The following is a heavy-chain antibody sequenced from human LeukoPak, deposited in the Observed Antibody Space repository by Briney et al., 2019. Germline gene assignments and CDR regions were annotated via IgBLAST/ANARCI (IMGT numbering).Heavy chain of an antibody. Sequence: ASVKVSCKASGGTFSSYAISWVRQAPGQGLEWMGRIIPILGIANYAQKFQGRVTITADKSTSTAYMELSSLRSEDTAVYYCAKDALYDFWSIHQDDAFDIWGQGTMVTVSS. CDR2: IIPILGIA. CDR1: GGTFSSYA. J-gene: IGHJ3*02. CDR3: AKDALYDFWSIHQDDAFDI. V-gene: IGHV1-69*04. D-gene: IGHD3-3*01.